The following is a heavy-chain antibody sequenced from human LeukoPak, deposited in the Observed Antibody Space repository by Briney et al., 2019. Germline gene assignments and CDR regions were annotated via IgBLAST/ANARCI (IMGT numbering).Heavy chain of an antibody. D-gene: IGHD1-20*01. J-gene: IGHJ4*02. Sequence: ASVKVSRKASGYTFTGYYMHWVRQAPGQGLEWMGWINTYNGNTQYAPNLKGRVTTTTDSSTNTAYMELRSLTSDDTAVYYCARRGNWNDFDYWGQGTLVTVSS. V-gene: IGHV1-18*04. CDR2: INTYNGNT. CDR1: GYTFTGYY. CDR3: ARRGNWNDFDY.